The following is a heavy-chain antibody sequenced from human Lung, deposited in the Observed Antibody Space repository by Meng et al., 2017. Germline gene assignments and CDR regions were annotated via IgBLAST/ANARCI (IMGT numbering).Heavy chain of an antibody. J-gene: IGHJ4*02. D-gene: IGHD4-11*01. Sequence: LHLPRAVSVSLNPAQALSPTHVVSGGCISVSRLTWIRLPSWKELEWIGAIKHSGSTNYNPSLGSRATISVDTSQNNLSLKLSSVTAADSAVYYCARGPTTMAHDFDYWGQGTLVTVSS. V-gene: IGHV4-34*01. CDR2: IKHSGST. CDR1: GGCISVSR. CDR3: ARGPTTMAHDFDY.